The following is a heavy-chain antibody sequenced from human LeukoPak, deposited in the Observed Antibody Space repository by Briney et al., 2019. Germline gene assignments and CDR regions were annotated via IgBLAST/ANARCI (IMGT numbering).Heavy chain of an antibody. D-gene: IGHD3-10*01. CDR1: GYTLTKYG. CDR2: ISGYNGNT. CDR3: GRDYYYGTSAPYNFGIDV. Sequence: ASVKVSCEASGYTLTKYGISWVRQAPGQGPEWMGWISGYNGNTNYAQKFQGRVTMTTDTSTSTAYMELRDLKSDDTAVYYCGRDYYYGTSAPYNFGIDVWGQGTTVTASS. J-gene: IGHJ6*02. V-gene: IGHV1-18*04.